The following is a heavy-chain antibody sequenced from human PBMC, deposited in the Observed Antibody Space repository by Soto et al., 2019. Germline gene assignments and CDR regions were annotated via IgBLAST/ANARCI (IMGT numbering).Heavy chain of an antibody. CDR2: IIPIFGTA. D-gene: IGHD4-17*01. CDR1: GGTFSSYA. J-gene: IGHJ6*02. Sequence: GASVKVSCKASGGTFSSYAISWVRQAPGQGLEWMGGIIPIFGTANYAQKFQGRVTITADESTSTAYMELSSPRSEDTAVYYCARVAYGDYEGWYYYYGMDVWGQGTTVPVSS. V-gene: IGHV1-69*13. CDR3: ARVAYGDYEGWYYYYGMDV.